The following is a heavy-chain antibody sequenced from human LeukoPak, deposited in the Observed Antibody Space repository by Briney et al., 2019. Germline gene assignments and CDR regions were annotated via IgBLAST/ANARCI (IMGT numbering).Heavy chain of an antibody. V-gene: IGHV1-2*06. J-gene: IGHJ6*02. CDR1: GYTFTGYY. CDR3: ARDPAFGAQGYYYYGMDV. Sequence: ALVKVSCKASGYTFTGYYMHWVRQAPGQGLEWMGRINPNSGGTNYAQKFQGRVTMTRDTSISTAYMELSRLRSDDTAVYYCARDPAFGAQGYYYYGMDVWGQGTTVTVSS. CDR2: INPNSGGT. D-gene: IGHD3-3*01.